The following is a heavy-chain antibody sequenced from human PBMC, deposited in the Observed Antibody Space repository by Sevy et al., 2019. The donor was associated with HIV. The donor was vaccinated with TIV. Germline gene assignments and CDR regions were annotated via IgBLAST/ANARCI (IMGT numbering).Heavy chain of an antibody. CDR1: GYSISSGYY. V-gene: IGHV4-38-2*01. Sequence: SETLSLTCAVSGYSISSGYYWGWIRQPPGKGLEWIGSFYDSGSTYYNPSLKSRVTISVDTPKNQISLKLSSVTAADTAVNYCGRHQPDGLSTLFFDYWGQGTLVTVSS. CDR2: FYDSGST. CDR3: GRHQPDGLSTLFFDY. J-gene: IGHJ4*02.